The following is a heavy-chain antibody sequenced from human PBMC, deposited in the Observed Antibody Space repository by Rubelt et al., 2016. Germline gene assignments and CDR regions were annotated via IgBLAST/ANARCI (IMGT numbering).Heavy chain of an antibody. Sequence: EWVAVIWYDGSNKYYADSVKGRFTISRDNSKNTLYLQMNSLSAEDTAVYYCASLVVSLSWGQGTLVTVSS. J-gene: IGHJ5*02. D-gene: IGHD3-22*01. CDR3: ASLVVSLS. V-gene: IGHV3-33*01. CDR2: IWYDGSNK.